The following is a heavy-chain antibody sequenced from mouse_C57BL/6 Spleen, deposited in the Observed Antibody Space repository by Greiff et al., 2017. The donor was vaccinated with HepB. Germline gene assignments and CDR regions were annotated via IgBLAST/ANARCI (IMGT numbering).Heavy chain of an antibody. CDR3: ARDYYYGSSSLDY. CDR1: GYTFTSYW. V-gene: IGHV1-64*01. CDR2: IHPNSGST. J-gene: IGHJ2*01. D-gene: IGHD1-1*01. Sequence: QVQLQQPGAELVKPGASVKLSCKASGYTFTSYWMHWVKQRPGQGLEWIGMIHPNSGSTNYNEKFKSKATLTVDKSSSTAYMQLSSLTSEDFAVYYCARDYYYGSSSLDYWGQGTTLTVSS.